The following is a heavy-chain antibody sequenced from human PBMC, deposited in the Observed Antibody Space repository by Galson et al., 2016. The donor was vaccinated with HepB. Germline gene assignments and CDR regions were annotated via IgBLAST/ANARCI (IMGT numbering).Heavy chain of an antibody. CDR2: LYHDGTG. CDR1: GDSIRRNSW. Sequence: ETLSLTCAVSGDSIRRNSWWSWVHQSPGKGLEWIGELYHDGTGNYNPYLRSRVTISVDESKNQFSLKLTSVTAAATAVYYCARVCITVTGAHPLCSWGQGTLLTVSS. V-gene: IGHV4-4*02. J-gene: IGHJ5*02. CDR3: ARVCITVTGAHPLCS. D-gene: IGHD2-8*01.